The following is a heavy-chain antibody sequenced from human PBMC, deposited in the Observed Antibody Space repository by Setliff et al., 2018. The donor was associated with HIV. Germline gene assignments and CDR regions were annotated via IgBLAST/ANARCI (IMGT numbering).Heavy chain of an antibody. V-gene: IGHV1-18*01. Sequence: ASVKVSCKASGYTFTNYGIIWVRQAPGQGLEWMGWVSVYNDNTNYAQKFQGRVTMTSDTSTSTAYMELGSLTSDDTAVYFCASGATLARGVISFDYWGQGTQVTVSS. CDR1: GYTFTNYG. CDR3: ASGATLARGVISFDY. CDR2: VSVYNDNT. J-gene: IGHJ4*02. D-gene: IGHD3-10*01.